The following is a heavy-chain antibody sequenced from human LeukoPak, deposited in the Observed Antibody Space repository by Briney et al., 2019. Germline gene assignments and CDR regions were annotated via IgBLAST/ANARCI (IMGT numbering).Heavy chain of an antibody. CDR3: AIPYCSSTSCYRMGYDAFDI. D-gene: IGHD2-2*02. CDR2: IYHSGST. Sequence: PSETLSLTCAVSGYSISSGYYCGWIRQPPGKGLEWIGSIYHSGSTYYNPSLKSRVTISVDTSKNQFSLKLSSVTAADTGVYYCAIPYCSSTSCYRMGYDAFDIWGQGTMVTVSS. J-gene: IGHJ3*02. V-gene: IGHV4-38-2*01. CDR1: GYSISSGYY.